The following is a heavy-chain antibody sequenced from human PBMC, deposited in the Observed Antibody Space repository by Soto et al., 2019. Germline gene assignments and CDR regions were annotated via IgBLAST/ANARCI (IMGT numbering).Heavy chain of an antibody. CDR3: AREETAWPLAYGLDV. CDR2: IRSGRDT. Sequence: GGSLRLSCAVSGFTFSNYYIHWVRQAPGKGLEWVSSIRSGRDTFYADSVKGRFSISRDGATSSVSLQMNSLRGEDTAVYFCAREETAWPLAYGLDVWGQGTTVTVSS. V-gene: IGHV3-21*01. D-gene: IGHD2-21*02. CDR1: GFTFSNYY. J-gene: IGHJ6*02.